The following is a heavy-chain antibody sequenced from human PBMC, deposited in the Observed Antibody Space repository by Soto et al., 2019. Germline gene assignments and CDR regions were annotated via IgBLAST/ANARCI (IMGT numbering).Heavy chain of an antibody. Sequence: PSETLSLTCTVSGGSIGSYYWSWIRQPPGKGLEWIGYIYYSGSTNYNPSLKSRVTISVDTSKNQFSLKLSSVTAADTAVYYCARSLITMVRGVIIPHGWFDPWGQGTLVTVSS. V-gene: IGHV4-59*01. CDR3: ARSLITMVRGVIIPHGWFDP. CDR1: GGSIGSYY. D-gene: IGHD3-10*01. CDR2: IYYSGST. J-gene: IGHJ5*02.